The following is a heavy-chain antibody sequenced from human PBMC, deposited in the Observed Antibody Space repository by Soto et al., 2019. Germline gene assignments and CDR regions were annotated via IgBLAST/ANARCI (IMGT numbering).Heavy chain of an antibody. V-gene: IGHV1-69*12. Sequence: QVQLVQSGAEVKKPGSSVKVSCKASGGTFSSYAISWVRQAPGQGLEWMGGIIPIFGTANYAQKFQGRVTITADESTSIAYMELSSLRSEDTAVYYCARGHDQRYYYYYGMDVWGQGTTVTVSS. CDR2: IIPIFGTA. CDR3: ARGHDQRYYYYYGMDV. J-gene: IGHJ6*02. CDR1: GGTFSSYA. D-gene: IGHD2-2*01.